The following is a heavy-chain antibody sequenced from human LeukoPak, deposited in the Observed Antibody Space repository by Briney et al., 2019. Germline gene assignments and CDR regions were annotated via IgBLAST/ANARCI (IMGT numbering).Heavy chain of an antibody. V-gene: IGHV3-11*06. CDR2: ISSSSSYT. CDR1: GFTFSDYY. Sequence: GGSLRLSCAASGFTFSDYYMSWIRQAPGKGLEWVSYISSSSSYTNYADSVKGRFTISRDNAKNSLYLQMNSLRAEDTAVYYCARARTYCSSTSCYLDAFDIWGQGTMVTVSS. J-gene: IGHJ3*02. CDR3: ARARTYCSSTSCYLDAFDI. D-gene: IGHD2-2*01.